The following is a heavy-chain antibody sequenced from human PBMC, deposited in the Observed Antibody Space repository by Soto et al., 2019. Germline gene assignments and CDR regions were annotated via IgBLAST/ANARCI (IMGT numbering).Heavy chain of an antibody. CDR2: ISGSGGST. D-gene: IGHD6-19*01. CDR1: GFTFSSYA. Sequence: GGSLRLSCAASGFTFSSYAMSWVRQAPGKGLEWVSAISGSGGSTYYADTLKGRFTISRDNSKNTLYLQMNSLRAEAMAVAYCATAPEGRHGYSSGWYGGDAFDYWGQGTLVTVSS. J-gene: IGHJ4*02. V-gene: IGHV3-23*01. CDR3: ATAPEGRHGYSSGWYGGDAFDY.